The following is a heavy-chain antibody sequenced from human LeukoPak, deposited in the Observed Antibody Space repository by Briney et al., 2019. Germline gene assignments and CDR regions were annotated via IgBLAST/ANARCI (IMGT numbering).Heavy chain of an antibody. Sequence: GSSVKVSCKASGGTFSSYAISWVRQAPGQGLEWMGGIIPIFGTANYAQKFQGRVTITTDESTSTAYTELSSLRSEDTAVYYCARQDYGDTGGVVDYWGQGTLVTVSS. D-gene: IGHD2-8*02. CDR3: ARQDYGDTGGVVDY. V-gene: IGHV1-69*05. CDR1: GGTFSSYA. J-gene: IGHJ4*02. CDR2: IIPIFGTA.